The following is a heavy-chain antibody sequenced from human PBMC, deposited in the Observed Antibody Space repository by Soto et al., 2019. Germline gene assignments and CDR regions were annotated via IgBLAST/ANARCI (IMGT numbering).Heavy chain of an antibody. CDR2: IYYSGST. CDR1: GGSISSSSYY. Sequence: PSETLSLTCTVSGGSISSSSYYWGWIRQPPGKGLEWIGSIYYSGSTYYNPSLKSRVTISVDTSKNQFSLKLSSVTAADTAVYYCARTKPDYYDSSGFIFQHWGQGTLVTVS. J-gene: IGHJ1*01. D-gene: IGHD3-22*01. V-gene: IGHV4-39*01. CDR3: ARTKPDYYDSSGFIFQH.